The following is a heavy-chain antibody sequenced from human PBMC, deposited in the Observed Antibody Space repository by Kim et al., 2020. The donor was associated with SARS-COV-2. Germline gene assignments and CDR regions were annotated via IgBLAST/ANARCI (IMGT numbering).Heavy chain of an antibody. Sequence: SETLSLTCAVYGGSFSGYYWSWIRQPPGKGLEWIGEINHSGSTNYNPSLKSRVTISVDTSKNQFSLKLSSVTAADTAVYYCARAAIVVVPAALGLGLYYYYYMEVWGKGTTVTVSS. V-gene: IGHV4-34*01. CDR3: ARAAIVVVPAALGLGLYYYYYMEV. D-gene: IGHD2-2*01. J-gene: IGHJ6*03. CDR2: INHSGST. CDR1: GGSFSGYY.